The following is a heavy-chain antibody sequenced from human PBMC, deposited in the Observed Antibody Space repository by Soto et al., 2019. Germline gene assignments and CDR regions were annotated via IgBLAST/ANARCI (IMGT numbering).Heavy chain of an antibody. J-gene: IGHJ6*02. CDR3: ARGNTAYYYYYYGMDV. D-gene: IGHD5-18*01. CDR1: GGTFSSYT. Sequence: QVQLVQSGAEVKKPGSSVKVSCKASGGTFSSYTISWVRQAPGQGLEWMGRIIPILGIANYAQKFQGRVTITADKSTTTDYMELSSLRSEDTAVYDCARGNTAYYYYYYGMDVWGQGTTVTVSS. V-gene: IGHV1-69*02. CDR2: IIPILGIA.